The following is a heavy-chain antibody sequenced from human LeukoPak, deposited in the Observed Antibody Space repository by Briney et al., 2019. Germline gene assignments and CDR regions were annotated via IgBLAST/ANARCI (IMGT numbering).Heavy chain of an antibody. J-gene: IGHJ4*02. V-gene: IGHV4-39*01. CDR2: IYYSGST. Sequence: SETLSLTCTVSGGSISSSSYYWGWIRQPPGKGPEWIGSIYYSGSTYYNPSLKSRVTISVDTSKNQFSLKLSSVTAADTAVYYCARLFARGYYDSSGWIDYWGQGTLVTVSS. CDR3: ARLFARGYYDSSGWIDY. CDR1: GGSISSSSYY. D-gene: IGHD3-22*01.